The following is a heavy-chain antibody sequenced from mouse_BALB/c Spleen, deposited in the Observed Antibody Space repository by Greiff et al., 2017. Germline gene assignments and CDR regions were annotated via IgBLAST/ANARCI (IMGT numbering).Heavy chain of an antibody. Sequence: EVQRVESGGGLVKPGGSLKLSCAASGFTFSSYAMSWVRQTPEKRLEWVASISSGGSTYYPDSVKGRFTISRDNARNILYLQMSSLRSEDTAMYYCARGPYYGSSSYWGQGTTLTVSS. V-gene: IGHV5-6-5*01. CDR1: GFTFSSYA. CDR3: ARGPYYGSSSY. J-gene: IGHJ2*01. D-gene: IGHD1-1*01. CDR2: ISSGGST.